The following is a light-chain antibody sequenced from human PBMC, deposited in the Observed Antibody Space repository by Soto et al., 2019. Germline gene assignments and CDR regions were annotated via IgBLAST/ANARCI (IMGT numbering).Light chain of an antibody. Sequence: DIQLTQSPSFLSASVGDRVTITCRASQGISSYLAWYQQKPGKAPKLLIYAASTLQSGVPSTFSGSRSGTEFALTISSLQPEDFATFYCQQLNSYPFTFGGGTKVEIK. J-gene: IGKJ4*01. CDR2: AAS. CDR1: QGISSY. V-gene: IGKV1-9*01. CDR3: QQLNSYPFT.